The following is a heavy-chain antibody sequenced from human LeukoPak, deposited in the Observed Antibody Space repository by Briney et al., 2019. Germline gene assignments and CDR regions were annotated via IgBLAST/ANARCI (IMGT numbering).Heavy chain of an antibody. Sequence: SETLSLTCAVYGGSFSGYSWNWIRQPPVKGLEWIGEINHSGGTNYNPSLKSRVTISVDTSKKQFSLKLSSVTAADTAVYYYARELELWGAYYFDYWGQGTLVTVSS. D-gene: IGHD1-7*01. V-gene: IGHV4-34*01. CDR2: INHSGGT. J-gene: IGHJ4*02. CDR1: GGSFSGYS. CDR3: ARELELWGAYYFDY.